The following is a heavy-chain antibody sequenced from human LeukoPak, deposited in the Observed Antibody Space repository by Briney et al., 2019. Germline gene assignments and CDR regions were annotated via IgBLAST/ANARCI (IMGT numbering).Heavy chain of an antibody. J-gene: IGHJ4*02. Sequence: SETLSLTCTVSGYSIRSDYYWGWIRQPPGKGLEWIGSIYHSGSTNYNPSLKSRVTISVDTSKNQFSLKLSSVTAADTAVYYCARGVDTAMVFDYWGQGTLVTVSS. CDR2: IYHSGST. D-gene: IGHD5-18*01. CDR1: GYSIRSDYY. V-gene: IGHV4-38-2*02. CDR3: ARGVDTAMVFDY.